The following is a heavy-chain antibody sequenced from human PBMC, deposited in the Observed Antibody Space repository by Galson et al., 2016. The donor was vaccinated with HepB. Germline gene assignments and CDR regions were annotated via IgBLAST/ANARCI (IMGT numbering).Heavy chain of an antibody. D-gene: IGHD3-10*01. CDR2: LSAGNGDT. CDR3: VRHAHGSRSCDY. Sequence: SCKASGFPFSAYAIHWVRQAPGQSFEWMGWLSAGNGDTGYSPRFQGRLTLTRYASADIAYMDLSALRSGDTAVYYCVRHAHGSRSCDYWGQGTVITVSS. V-gene: IGHV1-3*01. CDR1: GFPFSAYA. J-gene: IGHJ4*02.